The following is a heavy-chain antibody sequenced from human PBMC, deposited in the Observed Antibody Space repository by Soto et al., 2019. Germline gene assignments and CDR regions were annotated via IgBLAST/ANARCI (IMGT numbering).Heavy chain of an antibody. V-gene: IGHV4-59*11. Sequence: SETLSLTCTISGDSFSNHYWTWIRQSPGKGLEWIGYIFHSGITDSNPSVKSRVTISIDKARNLFSLNLTSVTAADTAVYYCARGRHFYGSRGYSSSLGSWGQGALVAVAS. J-gene: IGHJ5*02. D-gene: IGHD3-22*01. CDR3: ARGRHFYGSRGYSSSLGS. CDR2: IFHSGIT. CDR1: GDSFSNHY.